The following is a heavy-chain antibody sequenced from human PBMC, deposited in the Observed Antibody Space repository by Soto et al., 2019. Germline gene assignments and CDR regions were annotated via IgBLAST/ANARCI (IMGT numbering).Heavy chain of an antibody. D-gene: IGHD6-19*01. Sequence: QVQLQESGPGLVKPSGTLSLTCAVSSGSISSSNWWSWVRQPPGEGLEWIGEIYHSGSTNYNPSLKSRVTMSVDRSKTQFSLKLSSVTAADTAVYYCARDPGYSSGCYGRGALDIWGQGTMVTVSS. CDR1: SGSISSSNW. CDR2: IYHSGST. V-gene: IGHV4-4*02. CDR3: ARDPGYSSGCYGRGALDI. J-gene: IGHJ3*02.